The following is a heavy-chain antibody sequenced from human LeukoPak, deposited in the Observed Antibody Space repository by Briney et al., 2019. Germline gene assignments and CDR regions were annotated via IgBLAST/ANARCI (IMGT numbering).Heavy chain of an antibody. CDR1: GFTFSSYW. CDR2: INSDARNT. V-gene: IGHV3-74*01. D-gene: IGHD3-3*01. Sequence: GGSLRLSCAASGFTFSSYWMYWVRQAPGKGLVWVSRINSDARNTNYADSVQGRFTISRDNAKNTLHLQMNSLRVEDTAVYYCASGIGVGDSFDIWGQGTMVTVSS. J-gene: IGHJ3*02. CDR3: ASGIGVGDSFDI.